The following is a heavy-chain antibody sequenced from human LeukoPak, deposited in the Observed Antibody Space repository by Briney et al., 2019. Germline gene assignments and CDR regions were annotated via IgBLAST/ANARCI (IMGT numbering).Heavy chain of an antibody. CDR3: ARGPIVVVPAAAYNWFDP. Sequence: PGRSLRLSCAASGFTFSSYSMNWVRQAPGKGLEWVSYISSSSSTIYYADSVKGRFTISRDNAKNSLYLQMNSLRDEDTAVYYCARGPIVVVPAAAYNWFDPWGQGTLVTVSS. D-gene: IGHD2-2*01. CDR1: GFTFSSYS. CDR2: ISSSSSTI. J-gene: IGHJ5*02. V-gene: IGHV3-48*02.